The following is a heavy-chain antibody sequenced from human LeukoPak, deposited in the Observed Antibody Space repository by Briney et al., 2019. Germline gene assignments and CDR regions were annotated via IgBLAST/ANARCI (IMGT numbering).Heavy chain of an antibody. V-gene: IGHV1-58*01. CDR1: GFTFTSSA. CDR2: IVVGSGNT. Sequence: GASVKVSCKASGFTFTSSAVQWVRQARGQRLEWIGWIVVGSGNTNYAQKFQERVTITRDMSTSTAYMELSSLRSEDTAVYYCAASPEVRGYWYYYYYMDVWGKGTTVTVSS. CDR3: AASPEVRGYWYYYYYMDV. J-gene: IGHJ6*03. D-gene: IGHD3-22*01.